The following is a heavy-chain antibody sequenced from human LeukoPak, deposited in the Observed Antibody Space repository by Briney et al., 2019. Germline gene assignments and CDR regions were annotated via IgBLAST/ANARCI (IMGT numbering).Heavy chain of an antibody. V-gene: IGHV3-23*01. CDR1: GFTFSSYA. Sequence: AGGSLRLSCAASGFTFSSYAMSWVRQAPGKGLEWVSAISGSGGSTYYADSVKGRFTISRDNSKNTLYLQMNSLRAEDTAVYYCAKGFLEWLPGTGFDYWGQGTLVTVSS. CDR3: AKGFLEWLPGTGFDY. CDR2: ISGSGGST. D-gene: IGHD3-3*01. J-gene: IGHJ4*02.